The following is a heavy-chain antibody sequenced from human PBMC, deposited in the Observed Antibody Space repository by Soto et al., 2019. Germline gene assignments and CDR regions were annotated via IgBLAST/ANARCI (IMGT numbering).Heavy chain of an antibody. V-gene: IGHV1-69*06. Sequence: SVKVSCKASGGTFSSYAISWVRHAPGQGLEWMGGIIPIFGTANYAQKFQGRVTITADKSTSTAYMELSSLRSEDTAVYYCARELIEEGYYYGMDVWGQGTTVTVSS. CDR1: GGTFSSYA. CDR2: IIPIFGTA. J-gene: IGHJ6*02. CDR3: ARELIEEGYYYGMDV. D-gene: IGHD3-16*02.